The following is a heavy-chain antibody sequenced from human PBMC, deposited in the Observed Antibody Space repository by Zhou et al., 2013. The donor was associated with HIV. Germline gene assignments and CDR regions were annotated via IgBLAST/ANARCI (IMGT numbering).Heavy chain of an antibody. CDR3: AGRQKYISGNVGDFDF. V-gene: IGHV1-69*05. D-gene: IGHD5-12*01. J-gene: IGHJ4*02. CDR2: VIPAFNVI. CDR1: GATWSHFA. Sequence: QVQVVQSGAEMKKPGSSVKVSCKASGATWSHFAMNWVRQAPGQGLEWMGGVIPAFNVINYAQNFQGRVTITTDESTTTVFLEVKSLKSDDTANYYCAGRQKYISGNVGDFDFWGQGTMIIVSS.